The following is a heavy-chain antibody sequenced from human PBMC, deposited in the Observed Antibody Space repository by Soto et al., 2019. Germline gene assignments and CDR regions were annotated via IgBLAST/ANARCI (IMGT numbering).Heavy chain of an antibody. CDR1: GYSFTSYG. V-gene: IGHV1-18*01. CDR2: ISAYNGNR. Sequence: QVQLVQSGAEVKKPGASVKVSCKASGYSFTSYGISWVRQAPGQGLEWMGWISAYNGNRKYAQKFQGRVTMTTDTSTSPAYMELRSLRSYDTAVYYCASDLGGFPDYWGQGTLVTVSS. D-gene: IGHD1-26*01. J-gene: IGHJ4*02. CDR3: ASDLGGFPDY.